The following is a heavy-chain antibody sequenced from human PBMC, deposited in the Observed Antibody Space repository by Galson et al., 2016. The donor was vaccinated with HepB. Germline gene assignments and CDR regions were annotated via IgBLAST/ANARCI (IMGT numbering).Heavy chain of an antibody. J-gene: IGHJ4*02. CDR1: GFTFTNYA. D-gene: IGHD3-9*01. Sequence: SLRLSCAASGFTFTNYAMDWVRQAPGKGLEWVSAIIGSGGSSFYADSVRGRFTISRDNSKNTLYLQMNSLRAEDTAVYYCALRFDWLPSETGYWGQGTLVTVSS. V-gene: IGHV3-23*01. CDR3: ALRFDWLPSETGY. CDR2: IIGSGGSS.